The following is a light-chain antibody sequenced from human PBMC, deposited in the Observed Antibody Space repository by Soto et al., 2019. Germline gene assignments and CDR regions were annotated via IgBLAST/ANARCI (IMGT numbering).Light chain of an antibody. CDR3: QQRSNWHLT. J-gene: IGKJ1*01. V-gene: IGKV3D-11*02. CDR2: DAS. Sequence: EIVLTQSPATLSLSPGERATLSCRASQSVSSYFAWYQQKPGQAPRLLIYDASNRATGIPARFSGSGSGTDFTLTISSLEPEDFAVYYCQQRSNWHLTFGQGTKVDIK. CDR1: QSVSSY.